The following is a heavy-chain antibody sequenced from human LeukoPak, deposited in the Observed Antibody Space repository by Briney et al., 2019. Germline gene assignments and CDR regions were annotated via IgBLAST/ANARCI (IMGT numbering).Heavy chain of an antibody. J-gene: IGHJ4*02. D-gene: IGHD4-17*01. V-gene: IGHV3-48*03. Sequence: GGSLRLSCAASGFTVSSYEMNWIRQVPGKGLHWASYMTISSRTIFYADSLKGRFTISSDNAKNSLYLQMNSLRAEDTAVYYCARGEDYGTNSFDYWGQGTLVTVSS. CDR1: GFTVSSYE. CDR3: ARGEDYGTNSFDY. CDR2: MTISSRTI.